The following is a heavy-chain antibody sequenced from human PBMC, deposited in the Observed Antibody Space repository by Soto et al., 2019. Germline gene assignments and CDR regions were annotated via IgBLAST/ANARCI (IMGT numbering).Heavy chain of an antibody. CDR1: GFTFSSYA. Sequence: PGGSLRLSCSASGFTFSSYAMHWVRQAPGKGLEYVSAISSNGGSTYYADSVKGRFTISRDNSKNTLYLQMSSLRAEDTAVYYCVKDLEGMVAPGSYYYYGMDVWGQGTTVTVSS. D-gene: IGHD1-1*01. CDR2: ISSNGGST. CDR3: VKDLEGMVAPGSYYYYGMDV. J-gene: IGHJ6*02. V-gene: IGHV3-64D*06.